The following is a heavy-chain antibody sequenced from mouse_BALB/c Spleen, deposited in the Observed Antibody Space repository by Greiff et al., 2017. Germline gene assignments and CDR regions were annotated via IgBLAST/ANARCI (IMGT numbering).Heavy chain of an antibody. V-gene: IGHV1S137*01. J-gene: IGHJ2*01. D-gene: IGHD2-4*01. Sequence: VQLQQSGAELVRPGVSVKLSCKGSGYTFTDYAMPWVKQSHAKSLEWIGVISTYYGDASYNQKFKGKATMTVDKSSSTAYLELARLTSEDSAIYYCAREEYTMSTYFDYWGQGTTLTVSS. CDR2: ISTYYGDA. CDR1: GYTFTDYA. CDR3: AREEYTMSTYFDY.